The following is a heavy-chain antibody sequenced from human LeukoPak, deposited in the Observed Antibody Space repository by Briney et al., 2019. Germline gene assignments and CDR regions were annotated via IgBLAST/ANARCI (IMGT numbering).Heavy chain of an antibody. V-gene: IGHV3-21*01. Sequence: PWGSLSLSCAASGFTFSSYSMNWVRHPPRQGLEWLSSISSSSSYIDYADSVKGRFNISRDNAKNSLYLQRNSLRAEDTAVYYCASYSGYDSDYWGQGTLVTVSS. J-gene: IGHJ4*02. D-gene: IGHD5-12*01. CDR2: ISSSSSYI. CDR3: ASYSGYDSDY. CDR1: GFTFSSYS.